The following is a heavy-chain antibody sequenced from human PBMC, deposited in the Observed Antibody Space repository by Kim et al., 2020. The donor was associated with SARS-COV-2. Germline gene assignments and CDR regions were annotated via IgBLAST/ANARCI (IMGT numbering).Heavy chain of an antibody. V-gene: IGHV4-59*02. D-gene: IGHD6-13*01. CDR3: ARGGYTASWYAGIFDY. CDR2: IYSSGNT. CDR1: SGSVKTYY. Sequence: SDTLSLTCTVSSGSVKTYYWSWIRQSPGKGLEWIGDIYSSGNTAYNPSFKSRVTISVDTSMKQFSLKLSSVTAADTAGYYCARGGYTASWYAGIFDYWGQGTPVTVSS. J-gene: IGHJ4*02.